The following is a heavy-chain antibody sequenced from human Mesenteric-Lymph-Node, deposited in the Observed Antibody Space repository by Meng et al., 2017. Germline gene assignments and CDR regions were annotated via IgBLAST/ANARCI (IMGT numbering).Heavy chain of an antibody. D-gene: IGHD1-26*01. CDR1: GFSLSTSGMC. CDR2: IDWDDDK. Sequence: SGPTLVKPTQTLTLTCTFSGFSLSTSGMCVSWVRQPPGKALEWLALIDWDDDKYYSTSLKTRLTISKDTSKSQVVLTMTNMDPVDTATYYCARIPMYSGSYYNYYYGMDVWGQGTTVTVSS. CDR3: ARIPMYSGSYYNYYYGMDV. V-gene: IGHV2-70*20. J-gene: IGHJ6*02.